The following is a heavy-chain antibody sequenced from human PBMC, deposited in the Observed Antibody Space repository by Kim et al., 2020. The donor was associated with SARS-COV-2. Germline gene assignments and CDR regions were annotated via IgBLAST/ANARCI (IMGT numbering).Heavy chain of an antibody. J-gene: IGHJ5*02. D-gene: IGHD6-13*01. CDR3: ARVLAENNQQQLVLGWFDP. Sequence: GGSLRLSCAASGFTFSSYSMNWVRQAPGKGLEWVSSISSSSSYIYYADSVKGRFTISRDNAKNSLYLQMNSLRAEDTAVYYCARVLAENNQQQLVLGWFDPWGQGTLVTVSS. V-gene: IGHV3-21*01. CDR2: ISSSSSYI. CDR1: GFTFSSYS.